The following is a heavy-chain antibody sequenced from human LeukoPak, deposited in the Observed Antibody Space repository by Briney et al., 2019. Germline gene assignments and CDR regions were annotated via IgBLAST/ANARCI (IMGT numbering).Heavy chain of an antibody. Sequence: GSLRLSCAASGFTFSSYGMHWVRQAPGKGLEWVAVIWYDGSNKYYADSVKGRFTISRDNSKNTLYLQMNSLRAEDTAVYYCARDWGYYYYYGMDVWGQGTTVTVSS. D-gene: IGHD3-16*01. CDR1: GFTFSSYG. CDR3: ARDWGYYYYYGMDV. CDR2: IWYDGSNK. V-gene: IGHV3-33*01. J-gene: IGHJ6*02.